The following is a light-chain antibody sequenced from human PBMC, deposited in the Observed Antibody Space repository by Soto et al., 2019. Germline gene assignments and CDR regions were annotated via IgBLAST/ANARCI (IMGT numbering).Light chain of an antibody. Sequence: DIVMTQSPDSLAVSLGERASVNCKSSQSLLYTSNNKNYLAWYQHKPGQPPKLLIYWASTRESGVPDRFTGSGSGTDFTLTISALQTEDVAVYYCQQYNTPPQTFGQGTKVEIK. CDR1: QSLLYTSNNKNY. CDR2: WAS. CDR3: QQYNTPPQT. V-gene: IGKV4-1*01. J-gene: IGKJ1*01.